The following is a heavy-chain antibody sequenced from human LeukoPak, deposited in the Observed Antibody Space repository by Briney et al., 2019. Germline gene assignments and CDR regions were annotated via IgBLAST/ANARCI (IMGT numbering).Heavy chain of an antibody. V-gene: IGHV1-8*01. CDR1: GYTFTSYD. J-gene: IGHJ3*02. CDR2: INPNSGNT. Sequence: ASVKVSCKASGYTFTSYDINRVRQAAGQGLEWMGWINPNSGNTGYAQKFQGRVTMTRNTSTSTAYMELSSLRSEDTAVYYCAKRVWFGELGGAFDIWGQGTMVTVAS. D-gene: IGHD3-10*01. CDR3: AKRVWFGELGGAFDI.